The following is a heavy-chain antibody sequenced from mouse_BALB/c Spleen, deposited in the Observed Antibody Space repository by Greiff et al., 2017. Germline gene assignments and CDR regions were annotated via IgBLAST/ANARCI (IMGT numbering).Heavy chain of an antibody. CDR1: GYAFSSYW. J-gene: IGHJ1*01. CDR2: IYPGDGDT. D-gene: IGHD1-1*01. CDR3: ARSYYYGSRYFDV. V-gene: IGHV1-80*01. Sequence: QVQLQQSGAELVRPGSSVKISCKASGYAFSSYWMNWVKQRPGQGLEWIGQIYPGDGDTNYNGKFKGKATLTADKSSSTAYMQLSSLTSEDSAVYFCARSYYYGSRYFDVWGAGTTVTVSS.